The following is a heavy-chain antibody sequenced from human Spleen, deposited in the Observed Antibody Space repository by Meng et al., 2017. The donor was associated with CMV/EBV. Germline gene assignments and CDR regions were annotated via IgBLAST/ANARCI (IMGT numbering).Heavy chain of an antibody. CDR1: GFSFSNYW. Sequence: GESLKISCAASGFSFSNYWMTWVRQAPGKGLEWVANIKEDGSEKYCVDSVKGRFTISRDNAKNALYLQMNSLRAEDTAVYYCARESAAGPYYDFWSGYYYFDSWGQGTLVTVSS. CDR3: ARESAAGPYYDFWSGYYYFDS. CDR2: IKEDGSEK. J-gene: IGHJ4*02. D-gene: IGHD3-3*01. V-gene: IGHV3-7*01.